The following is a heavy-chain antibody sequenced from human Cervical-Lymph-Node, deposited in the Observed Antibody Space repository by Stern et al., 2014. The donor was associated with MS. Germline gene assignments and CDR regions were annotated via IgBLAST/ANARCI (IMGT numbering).Heavy chain of an antibody. D-gene: IGHD1-14*01. Sequence: QLVQSGAEVKKPGESLKISCKGSEYNFNTHWIAWVRQMPGKGLEWLGNIYPGNSDTRYNPSLQGQVSISADKSITTASLHFSSLKASDSAMYFCARHGGPNWNHEAHNWFDPWGQGTLVTVSS. CDR1: EYNFNTHW. J-gene: IGHJ5*02. CDR2: IYPGNSDT. V-gene: IGHV5-51*03. CDR3: ARHGGPNWNHEAHNWFDP.